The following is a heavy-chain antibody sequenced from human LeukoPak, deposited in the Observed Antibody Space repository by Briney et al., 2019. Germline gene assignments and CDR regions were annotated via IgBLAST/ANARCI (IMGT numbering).Heavy chain of an antibody. CDR1: GGSISIYY. D-gene: IGHD3-9*01. V-gene: IGHV4-59*01. Sequence: PSETLSLTCSVSGGSISIYYWTWIRQIPGKGLEWIGYIYYTGTTNYNPLFESRATISVDASKNQFSLKLTSVTAADTAVYFCARGEDFERYYLAYWGQGTLVTVSS. CDR3: ARGEDFERYYLAY. J-gene: IGHJ4*02. CDR2: IYYTGTT.